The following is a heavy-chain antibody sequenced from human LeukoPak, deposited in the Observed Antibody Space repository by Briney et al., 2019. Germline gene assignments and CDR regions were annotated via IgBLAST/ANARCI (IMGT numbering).Heavy chain of an antibody. CDR2: IYYSGST. V-gene: IGHV4-39*01. Sequence: SETLSLTCTVSGGSISSSSYYWGWIRQPPGRGLEWIGSIYYSGSTYYNPSLKSRVTISVDTSKNQFSLKLSSVTAADTAVYYCARLDIVATIFDYWGQGTLVTVSS. CDR3: ARLDIVATIFDY. J-gene: IGHJ4*02. CDR1: GGSISSSSYY. D-gene: IGHD5-12*01.